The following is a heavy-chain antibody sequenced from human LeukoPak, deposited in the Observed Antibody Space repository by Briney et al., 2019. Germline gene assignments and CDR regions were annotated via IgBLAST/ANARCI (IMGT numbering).Heavy chain of an antibody. CDR3: ATYSGSYLWDY. CDR2: INHSGST. D-gene: IGHD1-26*01. V-gene: IGHV4-34*01. CDR1: GGSFSGYY. Sequence: SETLSLTCAVYGGSFSGYYWSWIRQPPGKGLEWIGEINHSGSTNYNPSLKSRVTISVDTSKNQFSLKLSSVTAADTAVYYCATYSGSYLWDYWGQGTLVTVSS. J-gene: IGHJ4*02.